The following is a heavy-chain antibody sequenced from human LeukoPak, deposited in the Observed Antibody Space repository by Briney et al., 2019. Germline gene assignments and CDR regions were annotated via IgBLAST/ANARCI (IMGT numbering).Heavy chain of an antibody. V-gene: IGHV3-23*01. Sequence: GGSLRLSCAASGFTFSSCAMSWVRQAPGKGLEWVSLISGSGDSRYYADSVKGRFTISRDNAKNTLWLQMNSLRAEDTAVYYCARGRYKDVWGQGTTVTVSS. J-gene: IGHJ6*02. CDR2: ISGSGDSR. CDR3: ARGRYKDV. D-gene: IGHD3-16*02. CDR1: GFTFSSCA.